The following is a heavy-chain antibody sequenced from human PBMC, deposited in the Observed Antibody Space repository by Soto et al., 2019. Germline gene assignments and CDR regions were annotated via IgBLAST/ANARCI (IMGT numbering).Heavy chain of an antibody. D-gene: IGHD3-9*01. CDR1: CGSIISSSYY. CDR2: IYYSGST. CDR3: ARQLLRYFDWGNDAFDI. J-gene: IGHJ3*02. V-gene: IGHV4-39*01. Sequence: SETLSLTCTFSCGSIISSSYYWGWIRQPPGKGLEWIGSIYYSGSTYYNPSLKSRVTISVDTSKNQFSLKLSSVTAADTAVYYCARQLLRYFDWGNDAFDIWGQGTMVTVSS.